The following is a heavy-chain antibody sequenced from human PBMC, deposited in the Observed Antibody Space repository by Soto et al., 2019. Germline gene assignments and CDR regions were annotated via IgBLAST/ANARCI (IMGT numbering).Heavy chain of an antibody. CDR1: GFTFSSYA. Sequence: GGSLRLSCAASGFTFSSYAMSWVRQAPGKGLEWVSAISGSGGRTYYADYVKGRFTISRDNSKNTLYLQMNSLRAEDTAVYYCAKDFTDSSHYYYYGMDVWGQGTTVTVSS. D-gene: IGHD2-8*02. CDR3: AKDFTDSSHYYYYGMDV. J-gene: IGHJ6*02. V-gene: IGHV3-23*01. CDR2: ISGSGGRT.